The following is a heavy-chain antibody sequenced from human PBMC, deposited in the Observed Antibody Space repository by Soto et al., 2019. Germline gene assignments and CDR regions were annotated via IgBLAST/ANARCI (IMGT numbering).Heavy chain of an antibody. J-gene: IGHJ4*02. CDR2: INAGNGNT. D-gene: IGHD5-18*01. CDR1: GYTFTGYA. CDR3: ATSTLYSYGYE. Sequence: ASVKVSCKASGYTFTGYAMHWVRQAPGQRLEWMGWINAGNGNTKYSQKFQGQVTISADKSISTAYLQWSSLKASDTAMYYCATSTLYSYGYEWGQGTLVTVSS. V-gene: IGHV1-3*01.